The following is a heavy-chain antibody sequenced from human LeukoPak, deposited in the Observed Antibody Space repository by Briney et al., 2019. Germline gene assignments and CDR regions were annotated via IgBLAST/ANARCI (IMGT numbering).Heavy chain of an antibody. CDR2: INHDGSET. Sequence: GGSLRLSCAASGFTFSGYWMTWVRQAPGKGLEWVANINHDGSETHYVDSVKGRFTISRDNSKNTLYLQMNSLRAEDTAVYYCAKGGLYYDILTGYYHVSTFDYWGQGTLVTVSS. CDR1: GFTFSGYW. J-gene: IGHJ4*02. V-gene: IGHV3-7*03. CDR3: AKGGLYYDILTGYYHVSTFDY. D-gene: IGHD3-9*01.